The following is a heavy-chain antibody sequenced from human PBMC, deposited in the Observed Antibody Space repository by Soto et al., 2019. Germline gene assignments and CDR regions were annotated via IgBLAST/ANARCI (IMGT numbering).Heavy chain of an antibody. J-gene: IGHJ3*02. CDR3: ARIHSSSVDAFDI. CDR1: GYSFTSYW. Sequence: GESLKISCKGSGYSFTSYWIGWVRQMPGKGLEWMGIIYPGDSDTRYSPSFQGQVTISADKSISTAYLQWSSLKASDTAMYYCARIHSSSVDAFDIWGQGTMVTVSS. V-gene: IGHV5-51*01. CDR2: IYPGDSDT. D-gene: IGHD6-6*01.